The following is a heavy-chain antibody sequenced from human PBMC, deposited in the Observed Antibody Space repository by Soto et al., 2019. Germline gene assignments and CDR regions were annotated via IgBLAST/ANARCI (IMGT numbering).Heavy chain of an antibody. V-gene: IGHV3-30*04. CDR3: ARDRRGRSLLYYFDC. D-gene: IGHD3-10*01. CDR2: ISYDGKNT. J-gene: IGHJ4*02. CDR1: GFTFSSYA. Sequence: PGGSLRLSCAASGFTFSSYAMHWVRQAPGKGLEWVAVISYDGKNTNYADSVKGRFTISRNTSNNTLFLQMDSLSGADTAVYYCARDRRGRSLLYYFDCWGQGTRVTVSS.